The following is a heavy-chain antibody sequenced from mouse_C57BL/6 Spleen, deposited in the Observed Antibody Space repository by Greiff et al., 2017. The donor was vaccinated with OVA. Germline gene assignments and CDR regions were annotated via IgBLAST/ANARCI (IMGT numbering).Heavy chain of an antibody. CDR3: ASFYDGYYAAMDY. CDR2: IYPGSGST. D-gene: IGHD2-3*01. V-gene: IGHV1-55*01. Sequence: QVQLQQPGAELVKPGASVKMSCKASGYTFTSYWITWVKQRPGQGLEWIGDIYPGSGSTNYNEKFKSKATLTVDTSSSTAYMQLSSLTSEDSAVYYCASFYDGYYAAMDYWGQGTSVTVSS. J-gene: IGHJ4*01. CDR1: GYTFTSYW.